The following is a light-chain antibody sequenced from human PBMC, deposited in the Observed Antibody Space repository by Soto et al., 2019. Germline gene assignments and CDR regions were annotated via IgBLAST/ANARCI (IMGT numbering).Light chain of an antibody. J-gene: IGKJ2*01. CDR2: AAS. CDR3: QQYNDWPPKYT. V-gene: IGKV3-15*01. Sequence: EIVMTQSPATLSVSPGERATLSCRASQSLSINLAWYQQKPGQAPRLLIYAASTRATGVTARFSGSGSGTEFTLTISSLQSEDSAVYYCQQYNDWPPKYTFGQGTKLEIK. CDR1: QSLSIN.